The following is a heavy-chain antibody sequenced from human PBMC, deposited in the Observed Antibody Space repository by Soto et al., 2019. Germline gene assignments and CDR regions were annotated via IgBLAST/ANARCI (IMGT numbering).Heavy chain of an antibody. Sequence: GGSLRLSCAASGFTFSRYAIHWVRQAPGKGLEWVAVISRDGSNKYYVDSVKGRFTISRDNSRNTVYLQMNSLRDEDTAVYYCARSRNSAVADSFDFWGQGT. CDR1: GFTFSRYA. CDR3: ARSRNSAVADSFDF. J-gene: IGHJ4*02. D-gene: IGHD3-10*01. V-gene: IGHV3-30*04. CDR2: ISRDGSNK.